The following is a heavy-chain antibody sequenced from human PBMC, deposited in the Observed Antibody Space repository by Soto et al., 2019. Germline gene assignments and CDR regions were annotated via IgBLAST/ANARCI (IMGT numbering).Heavy chain of an antibody. CDR2: IGGGSGGST. J-gene: IGHJ4*02. CDR1: GFTFTNYA. V-gene: IGHV3-23*01. Sequence: EVQLLESGGGLVQPGGSLRLSCAASGFTFTNYAMTWVRQAPGKGLEWVSIGIGGGSGGSTNEADSVKARFTISRDNSKNTLYLQMNSLRVEDTAVYYCAKDRDDYRNYVFDYWGQGTLVTVSS. CDR3: AKDRDDYRNYVFDY. D-gene: IGHD4-4*01.